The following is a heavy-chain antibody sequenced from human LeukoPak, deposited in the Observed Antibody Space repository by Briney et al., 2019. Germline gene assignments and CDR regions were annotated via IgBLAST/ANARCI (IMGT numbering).Heavy chain of an antibody. D-gene: IGHD6-6*01. J-gene: IGHJ4*02. CDR3: ARESSTPSYVDY. Sequence: LSLTCAVSGGSISSGGYYWSWVRQAPGKGLERVANIKQDGSEKYYVDSVKGRFTISRDNAKNSLYLQMNSLRAEDTAVYYCARESSTPSYVDYWGRGTLVTVSS. CDR1: GGSISSGGYY. V-gene: IGHV3-7*01. CDR2: IKQDGSEK.